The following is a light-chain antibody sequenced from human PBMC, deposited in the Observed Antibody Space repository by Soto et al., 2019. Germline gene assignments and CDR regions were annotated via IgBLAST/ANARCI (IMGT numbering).Light chain of an antibody. Sequence: EIVLTQSPGTLSLSPGERATLSCRASQSVSSSYLAWYQQKPGQAPRLLIYDASNRATGIPARFSGSGSGTYFTLTISSLEPEDFAVYYCQQRSNWPPTFGQGTRLEIK. CDR2: DAS. V-gene: IGKV3-11*01. CDR1: QSVSSSY. J-gene: IGKJ5*01. CDR3: QQRSNWPPT.